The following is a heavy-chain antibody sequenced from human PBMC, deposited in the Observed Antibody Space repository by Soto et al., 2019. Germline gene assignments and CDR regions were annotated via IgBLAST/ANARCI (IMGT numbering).Heavy chain of an antibody. Sequence: QVQLQESGPGLVKPSQTLSLTCSVSGGSISTGDYYWNWIRQPPGKGLEWIGYNYYTGSTYYNPSLKSRVIISIDTSKNQFSVNLTSVTAADTAIYYCARGSEGDDYDSKLGFDYWGQGILVTVSS. CDR1: GGSISTGDYY. J-gene: IGHJ4*02. CDR3: ARGSEGDDYDSKLGFDY. D-gene: IGHD3-22*01. CDR2: NYYTGST. V-gene: IGHV4-30-4*01.